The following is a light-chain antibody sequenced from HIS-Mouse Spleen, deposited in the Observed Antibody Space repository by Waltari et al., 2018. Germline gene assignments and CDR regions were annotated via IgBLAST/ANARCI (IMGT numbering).Light chain of an antibody. CDR2: QDS. CDR1: KLGDKY. CDR3: QAWDSSYSV. J-gene: IGLJ2*01. V-gene: IGLV3-1*01. Sequence: SYELTQPPSVSVSPGQTASITCSGDKLGDKYACWYQQKPGQSPVLVIYQDSKRPSGIPERFSGSNSGNTATLTISGTQAMDEADYYCQAWDSSYSVFGGGTKLTVI.